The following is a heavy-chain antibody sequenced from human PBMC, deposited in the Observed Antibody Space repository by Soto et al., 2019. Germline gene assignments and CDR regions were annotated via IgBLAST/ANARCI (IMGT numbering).Heavy chain of an antibody. D-gene: IGHD3-3*01. CDR3: ARGRGNTYYDFWSGYYGGDYYYYGMDV. CDR2: INHSGST. CDR1: GGSFSGYY. V-gene: IGHV4-34*01. J-gene: IGHJ6*02. Sequence: SETLSLTCAVYGGSFSGYYWSWIRQPPGKGLEWIGEINHSGSTNYNPSLKSRVTISVDTSKNQFSLKLSSVTAADTAVYYCARGRGNTYYDFWSGYYGGDYYYYGMDVWGQGTTVTVSS.